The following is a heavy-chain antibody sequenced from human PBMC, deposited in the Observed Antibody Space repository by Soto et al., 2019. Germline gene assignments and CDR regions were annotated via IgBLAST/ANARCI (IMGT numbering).Heavy chain of an antibody. J-gene: IGHJ6*01. CDR3: ARRIKIFGVGQGNGMDV. Sequence: GESLKISCKGSGYSFTSYWIGWVRQMPGKGLEWMGIIYPGDSDTRYSPSFQGQVTISADKSISTAYLQWSSLKASDTAMYYCARRIKIFGVGQGNGMDVWGQGTTVTVSS. CDR2: IYPGDSDT. D-gene: IGHD3-3*01. V-gene: IGHV5-51*01. CDR1: GYSFTSYW.